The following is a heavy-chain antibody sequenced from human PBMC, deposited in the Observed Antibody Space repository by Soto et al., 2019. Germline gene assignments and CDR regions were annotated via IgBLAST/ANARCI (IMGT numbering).Heavy chain of an antibody. CDR2: INQDGSER. V-gene: IGHV3-7*03. Sequence: PGGSLRLSSAGSGLTFRNDWLSWVRQAPGKGLEWVAIINQDGSERYYVDSVRGRFTISRDNVENSLYLQLNSLRPGDTAVYYCAVYGYGVSAAAYWGQGTLVTVSS. J-gene: IGHJ4*02. CDR3: AVYGYGVSAAAY. CDR1: GLTFRNDW. D-gene: IGHD4-17*01.